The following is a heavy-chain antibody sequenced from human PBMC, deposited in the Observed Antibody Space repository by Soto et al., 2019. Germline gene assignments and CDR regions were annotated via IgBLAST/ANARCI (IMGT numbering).Heavy chain of an antibody. CDR1: GFTFTRYS. V-gene: IGHV3-21*01. J-gene: IGHJ4*02. Sequence: PGGSLRLSCAASGFTFTRYSMNWFRQAPGKGLEWVSSISSTTNYIYYADSMKGRFTVSRDNAKNSVYLEMNSLSAEDTALYYCARESEDLTSNFDYWEQGNMVTVSS. CDR3: ARESEDLTSNFDY. CDR2: ISSTTNYI.